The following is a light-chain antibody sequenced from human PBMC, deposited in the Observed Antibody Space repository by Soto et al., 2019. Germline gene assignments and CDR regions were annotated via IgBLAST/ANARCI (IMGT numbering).Light chain of an antibody. V-gene: IGKV3-11*01. CDR3: QQRSNWPLYT. Sequence: EIVLTQSPATLSLSPGXRATLSCRASQSVSSYLAWYQQKPGQAPRLLIYDASNRATGIPARFSGSGSGTDFTLTISSLEPEDFAVYYCQQRSNWPLYTFGQGTKVDTK. J-gene: IGKJ2*01. CDR2: DAS. CDR1: QSVSSY.